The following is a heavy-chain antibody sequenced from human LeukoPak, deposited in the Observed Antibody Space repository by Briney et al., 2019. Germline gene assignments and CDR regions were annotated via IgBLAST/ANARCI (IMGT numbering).Heavy chain of an antibody. CDR3: ARDLLDSSGWYSAYFDY. CDR1: GASISSYY. Sequence: SETLSLTCSVYGASISSYYWTWIPQPPGKRLEWIGYFYSCGSTNYNPSLKSRVTLSLDTSKNHFSLDLSSVTAADTAVYYCARDLLDSSGWYSAYFDYWGQGTLVTVSS. D-gene: IGHD6-19*01. J-gene: IGHJ4*02. V-gene: IGHV4-59*01. CDR2: FYSCGST.